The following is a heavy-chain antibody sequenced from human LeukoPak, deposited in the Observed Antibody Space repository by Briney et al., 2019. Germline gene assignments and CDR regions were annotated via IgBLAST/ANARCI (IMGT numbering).Heavy chain of an antibody. CDR1: GFTFSSYA. Sequence: SGGSLRLSCAASGFTFSSYAMSWVRQAPGKGLEWVSAISASGGSTYYADSVKGRFTISRDNSQNTLYLQVNSLRAEDTAVYYCAEGLVPAAIRVVDYWGQGTLVTVSS. J-gene: IGHJ4*02. CDR2: ISASGGST. CDR3: AEGLVPAAIRVVDY. V-gene: IGHV3-23*01. D-gene: IGHD2-2*01.